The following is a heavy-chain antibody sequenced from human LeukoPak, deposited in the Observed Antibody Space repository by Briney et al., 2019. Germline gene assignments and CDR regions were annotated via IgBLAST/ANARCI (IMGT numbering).Heavy chain of an antibody. CDR3: AKLYCSSTSCYAPWYYYYYMDV. J-gene: IGHJ6*03. CDR2: ISGSGGST. V-gene: IGHV3-23*01. D-gene: IGHD2-2*01. Sequence: SGGSLRLSCAASGFTFSSYGMSWVRQAPGKGLEWVSAISGSGGSTYYADSVKGRFTISRDNSKNTLYLQMNSLRAEDTAVYYCAKLYCSSTSCYAPWYYYYYMDVWGKGTTVTISS. CDR1: GFTFSSYG.